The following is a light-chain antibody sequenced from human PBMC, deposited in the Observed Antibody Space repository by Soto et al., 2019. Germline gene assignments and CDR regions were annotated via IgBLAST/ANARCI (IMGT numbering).Light chain of an antibody. CDR1: QSVLYSSNNKNY. CDR2: WAS. Sequence: DIVMTQSPDSVAVSLGERATIKCKSSQSVLYSSNNKNYLAWYQQKPGQPPKLLIYWASTRESGVPDRFSGSGSGTDFTLTISSLQAEDVAVYYCQQYYSTPLTFGGGTKVDI. CDR3: QQYYSTPLT. J-gene: IGKJ4*01. V-gene: IGKV4-1*01.